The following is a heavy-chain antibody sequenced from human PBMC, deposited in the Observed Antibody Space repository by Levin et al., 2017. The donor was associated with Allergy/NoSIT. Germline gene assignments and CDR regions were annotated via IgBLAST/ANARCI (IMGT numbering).Heavy chain of an antibody. CDR2: INHSGST. CDR3: ARQPRPRYSNNNWFDP. CDR1: GGSFSGYY. V-gene: IGHV4-34*01. J-gene: IGHJ5*02. D-gene: IGHD4-11*01. Sequence: SETLSLTCAVYGGSFSGYYWSWIRQPPGKGLEWIGEINHSGSTNYNPSLKSRVTISVDTSKNQFSLKLSSVTAADTAVYYCARQPRPRYSNNNWFDPWGQGTLVTVSS.